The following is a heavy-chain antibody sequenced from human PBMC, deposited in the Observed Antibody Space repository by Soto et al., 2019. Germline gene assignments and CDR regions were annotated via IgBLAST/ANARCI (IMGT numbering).Heavy chain of an antibody. Sequence: SVKVSCKASGGTFSSYAISWVRQAPGQGLEGMGGIIPIFGTANYAQKFQGRVTITADESTSTAYMELSSLRSEDTAVYYCARGTLRYCSSTSCYSPYYYGMDVWGQGTTVTVSS. CDR3: ARGTLRYCSSTSCYSPYYYGMDV. V-gene: IGHV1-69*13. J-gene: IGHJ6*02. CDR1: GGTFSSYA. CDR2: IIPIFGTA. D-gene: IGHD2-2*02.